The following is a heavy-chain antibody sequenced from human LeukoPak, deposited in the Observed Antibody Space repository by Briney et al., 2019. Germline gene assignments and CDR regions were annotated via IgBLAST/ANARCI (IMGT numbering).Heavy chain of an antibody. CDR2: ISSNGGST. CDR1: GFNFNNYA. CDR3: GLAAYYYDSSGSDDAFDI. V-gene: IGHV3-64D*08. J-gene: IGHJ3*02. Sequence: GGSLRLSCSASGFNFNNYAMNWVRQAPGKGLEYVSAISSNGGSTYYADSVKGRCTTSRDNSKNTLYLQMSSLRAEDTAVYYCGLAAYYYDSSGSDDAFDIWGQGTMVIVSS. D-gene: IGHD3-22*01.